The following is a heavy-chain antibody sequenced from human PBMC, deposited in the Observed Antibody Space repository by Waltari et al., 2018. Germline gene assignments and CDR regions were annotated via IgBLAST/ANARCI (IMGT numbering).Heavy chain of an antibody. CDR1: GFTFSSYA. CDR2: ISGSGGST. D-gene: IGHD6-13*01. J-gene: IGHJ2*01. CDR3: AKDNSIAAAGTHWYFDL. V-gene: IGHV3-23*01. Sequence: EVQLLESGRGLVQPGGSLRLSCAASGFTFSSYAMTWVRQAPGKGLEWVSAISGSGGSTYYADSVKGRFTISRDNSKNTLYLQMNSLRAEDTAVYYCAKDNSIAAAGTHWYFDLWGRGTLVTVSS.